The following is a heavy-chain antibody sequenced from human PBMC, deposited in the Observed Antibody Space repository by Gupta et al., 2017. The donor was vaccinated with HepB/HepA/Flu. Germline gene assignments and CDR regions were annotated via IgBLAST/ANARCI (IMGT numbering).Heavy chain of an antibody. CDR1: GFTFTNYH. Sequence: EVQLLESGGGLVQPGGSLILSCATSGFTFTNYHMTWVRQAPGKGLEWVSFMSSRGSTIHYSDSVRGRFTISRDNAKNSVYLQMNSLRDEDTAVYYCARDGVGATDFDYWGQGTLVTVSS. J-gene: IGHJ4*02. CDR3: ARDGVGATDFDY. D-gene: IGHD1-26*01. CDR2: MSSRGSTI. V-gene: IGHV3-48*02.